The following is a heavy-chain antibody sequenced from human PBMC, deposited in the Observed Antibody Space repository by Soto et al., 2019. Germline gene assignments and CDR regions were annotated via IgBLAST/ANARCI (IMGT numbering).Heavy chain of an antibody. J-gene: IGHJ6*02. CDR1: GYTFTGYN. Sequence: ASVKVSCKPSGYTFTGYNLHWVRQAPGQGLEWMGSIDPNSGGTSYAQKFQGRVTMTRDKSISTAYMELSRLISDDTAVYYCARDPSSAAGMDVWGQGTTVTVSS. CDR2: IDPNSGGT. CDR3: ARDPSSAAGMDV. V-gene: IGHV1-2*02. D-gene: IGHD6-13*01.